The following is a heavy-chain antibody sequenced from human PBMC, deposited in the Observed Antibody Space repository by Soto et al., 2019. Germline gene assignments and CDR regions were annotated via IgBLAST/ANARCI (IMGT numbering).Heavy chain of an antibody. D-gene: IGHD6-19*01. J-gene: IGHJ4*02. CDR2: IYWNDDK. CDR1: GFSLSTSGLD. V-gene: IGHV2-5*01. Sequence: SGPTQVNPTQTLRLTCIFSGFSLSTSGLDMGWICPPPGKTLEWFALIYWNDDKLYSPSLKNRLTITKDTSKNQVVLTMTNMDTVETATYFCAHDNSGWLFIFDYWGQGIPVTVSS. CDR3: AHDNSGWLFIFDY.